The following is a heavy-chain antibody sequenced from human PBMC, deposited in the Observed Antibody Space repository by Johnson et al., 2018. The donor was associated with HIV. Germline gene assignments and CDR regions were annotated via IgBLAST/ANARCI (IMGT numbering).Heavy chain of an antibody. CDR2: ISYDGSNK. D-gene: IGHD3-22*01. V-gene: IGHV3-30-3*01. Sequence: QVQLVESGGGVVQPGRSLRLSCAASGFTLSSYAMHWVRQAPGKGLEWVAVISYDGSNKYYADSVKGRFTISSDKSKNTLYLQMNSLRAEDTAVYYCARDQGNYYDSSGKPKRAFDIWGQGTMVTVSS. J-gene: IGHJ3*02. CDR3: ARDQGNYYDSSGKPKRAFDI. CDR1: GFTLSSYA.